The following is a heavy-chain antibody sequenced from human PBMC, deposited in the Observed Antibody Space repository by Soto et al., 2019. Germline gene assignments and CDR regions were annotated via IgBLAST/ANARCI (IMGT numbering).Heavy chain of an antibody. CDR3: ARVLYYYYYSMDV. V-gene: IGHV3-30-3*01. D-gene: IGHD2-15*01. CDR1: GFTFSSYA. J-gene: IGHJ6*02. CDR2: ISYDGSNK. Sequence: GGSLRLSCAASGFTFSSYAMHWVRQAPGKGLEWVAVISYDGSNKYYADSVKGRFTISRDNSKNTLYLQMNSLRAEDTAVYYCARVLYYYYYSMDVWGQGTTVTVSS.